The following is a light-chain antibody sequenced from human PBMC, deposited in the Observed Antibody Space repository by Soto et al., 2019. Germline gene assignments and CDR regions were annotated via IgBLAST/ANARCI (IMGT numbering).Light chain of an antibody. J-gene: IGLJ3*02. CDR3: QSYDSNLVGLV. V-gene: IGLV1-40*01. CDR2: GNN. CDR1: GSNVGASYD. Sequence: QAVVTQPPSVSGAPGQTITMSCTGSGSNVGASYDVHWYQVLPGAGPRLLIYGNNNRPSGVSDRFSGSKSATSASLAITGLQPGDEADYYCQSYDSNLVGLVFGAGTKLTVL.